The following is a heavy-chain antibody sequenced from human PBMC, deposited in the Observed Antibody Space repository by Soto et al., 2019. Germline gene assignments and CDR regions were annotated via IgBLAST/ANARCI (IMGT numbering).Heavy chain of an antibody. CDR2: IWYDGSNK. D-gene: IGHD3-22*01. CDR1: GFTFSSYG. CDR3: ASVYYYDSSGYFIEPRSEY. Sequence: QVQLVESGGGVVQPGRSLRLSCAASGFTFSSYGMHWVRQSPCKGLEWVAVIWYDGSNKYYADSVKGRFTISRDNSMNPLYLKMNSLRAEDSPVYYCASVYYYDSSGYFIEPRSEYWGQGNLVTVSS. V-gene: IGHV3-33*01. J-gene: IGHJ4*02.